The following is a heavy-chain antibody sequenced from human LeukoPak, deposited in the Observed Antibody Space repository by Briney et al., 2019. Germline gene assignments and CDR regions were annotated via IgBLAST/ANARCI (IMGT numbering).Heavy chain of an antibody. CDR3: AKDRSSSWTWTIDY. Sequence: SGASLRLSCAASGFTFSSYGMHWVRQAPGKGLEWVALISYDGSNEYYADSVKGRFTISRDKSKNTLYLQMNSLRAEDTAAYYCAKDRSSSWTWTIDYWGQGTLVTVST. J-gene: IGHJ4*02. V-gene: IGHV3-30*18. CDR2: ISYDGSNE. D-gene: IGHD6-13*01. CDR1: GFTFSSYG.